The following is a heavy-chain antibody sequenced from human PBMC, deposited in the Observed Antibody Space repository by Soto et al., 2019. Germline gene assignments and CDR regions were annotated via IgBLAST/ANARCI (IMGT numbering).Heavy chain of an antibody. Sequence: EVQLLESGGGLVQPGGSLRLSCAASGLTFSRQAMAWVRQAPGKGLEWLSSISESSSSTYYADSVKGRFTISKDNSKNMLYLQMNSLRAEDTAVYYCAKKPNGFDSWGQGTLVTVSS. CDR3: AKKPNGFDS. J-gene: IGHJ5*01. CDR2: ISESSSST. CDR1: GLTFSRQA. V-gene: IGHV3-23*01.